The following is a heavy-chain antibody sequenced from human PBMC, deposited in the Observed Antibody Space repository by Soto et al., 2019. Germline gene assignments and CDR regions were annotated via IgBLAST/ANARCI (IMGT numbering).Heavy chain of an antibody. CDR1: GFTVSNLY. D-gene: IGHD3-3*01. V-gene: IGHV3-66*01. J-gene: IGHJ4*02. CDR2: ISSSGTA. CDR3: ARDTFGGAYDFCH. Sequence: EVQLVESGGALVQPGGSLRLSCAASGFTVSNLYMTWIRQAPGMGLEWVSVISSSGTAYYADSVKGRFTISIDSSKNTLSVQMNGLRAEDTAVYHCARDTFGGAYDFCHGGQGTLVTVSS.